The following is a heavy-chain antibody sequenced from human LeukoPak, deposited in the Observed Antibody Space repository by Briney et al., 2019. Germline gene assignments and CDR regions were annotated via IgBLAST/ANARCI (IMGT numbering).Heavy chain of an antibody. J-gene: IGHJ4*02. CDR1: GYTFTTYA. V-gene: IGHV1-3*04. Sequence: GASVKVSCKASGYTFTTYATHWGRQAPGQRLEWMGWVNTDKGDTKYSQNFQGRITVTRDTSASTTYMELSSLVSEDTAVYYCARRLKGSYGNFFDYWGQGTLVTVSS. CDR2: VNTDKGDT. D-gene: IGHD4-17*01. CDR3: ARRLKGSYGNFFDY.